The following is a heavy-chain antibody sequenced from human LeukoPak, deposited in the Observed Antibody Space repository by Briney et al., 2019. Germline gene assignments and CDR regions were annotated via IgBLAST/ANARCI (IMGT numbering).Heavy chain of an antibody. CDR1: RFNFNSFV. Sequence: GGSLRLSCAASRFNFNSFVMGWVRQPPGKGLEWVSSISTSSGYIFYADSLKGRVTISRDNSKNTLYLQMNSLRAEDTAVYHCANGGSMAHEKIHNWGQGTLVTVSS. CDR2: ISTSSGYI. CDR3: ANGGSMAHEKIHN. V-gene: IGHV3-21*04. D-gene: IGHD2/OR15-2a*01. J-gene: IGHJ4*02.